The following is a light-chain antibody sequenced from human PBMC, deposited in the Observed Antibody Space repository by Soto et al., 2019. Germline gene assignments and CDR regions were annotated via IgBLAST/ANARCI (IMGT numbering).Light chain of an antibody. CDR3: QQGASPPVFP. V-gene: IGKV4-1*01. Sequence: DIVMTQSPDSLAVSLGERATINCKSSQSVFKGSNNKDCLAWYQQKPGQPPKLLLYWASTRESGVPDRFSGGGSGTDFTLTISSLQAEDVAIYYCQQGASPPVFPFGQGTKLEIK. CDR1: QSVFKGSNNKDC. CDR2: WAS. J-gene: IGKJ2*01.